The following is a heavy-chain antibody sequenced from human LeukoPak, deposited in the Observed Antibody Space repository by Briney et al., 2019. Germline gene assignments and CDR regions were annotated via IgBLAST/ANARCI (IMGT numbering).Heavy chain of an antibody. CDR2: TYYRSKWYN. CDR3: ARGAAPTDTLFDY. D-gene: IGHD5-18*01. J-gene: IGHJ4*02. V-gene: IGHV6-1*01. CDR1: GYSVSSNRAA. Sequence: SQTVSLTCAISGYSVSSNRAAWNWIRQSPSRCLEWLGRTYYRSKWYNDYAVSVKSRITINPDTSKNQFSLQLNSVTPEDTAVYYCARGAAPTDTLFDYWGQGTLVTVSS.